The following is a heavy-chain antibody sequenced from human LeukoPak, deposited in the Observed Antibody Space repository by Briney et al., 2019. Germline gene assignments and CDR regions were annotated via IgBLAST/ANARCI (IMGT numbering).Heavy chain of an antibody. CDR1: GGSFSGYY. V-gene: IGHV4-34*01. CDR3: ARARPSITMVRERSRFDY. Sequence: SVTLSLTCAVYGGSFSGYYWSWIRQPPGKGLEWIGEINHSGSTNYNPSLKSRVTISVDTSKNQFSLKLSSVTAADTAVYYCARARPSITMVRERSRFDYWGQGTLVTVSS. J-gene: IGHJ4*02. CDR2: INHSGST. D-gene: IGHD3-10*01.